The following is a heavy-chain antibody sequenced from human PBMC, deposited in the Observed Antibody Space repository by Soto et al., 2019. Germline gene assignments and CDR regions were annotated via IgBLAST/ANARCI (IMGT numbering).Heavy chain of an antibody. J-gene: IGHJ4*02. V-gene: IGHV5-51*01. D-gene: IGHD6-19*01. CDR2: IYPGDSDT. CDR1: GYSFTTYW. CDR3: ARLTYSSGWYPFDY. Sequence: GESLKISCKGSGYSFTTYWIGWVRQMPGKGLECMGIIYPGDSDTRYSPSFQGQVTISADKSTRNAYLQWSSLKASDTAMYYCARLTYSSGWYPFDYWGQGTLVTVSS.